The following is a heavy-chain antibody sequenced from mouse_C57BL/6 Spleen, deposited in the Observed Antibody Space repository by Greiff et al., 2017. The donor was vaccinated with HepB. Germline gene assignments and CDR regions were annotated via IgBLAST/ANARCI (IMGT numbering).Heavy chain of an antibody. CDR2: IYPGDGDT. D-gene: IGHD1-1*01. CDR1: GYAFSSYW. Sequence: QVHVKQSGAELVKPGASVKISCKASGYAFSSYWMNWVKQRPGKGLEWIGQIYPGDGDTNYNGKFKGKATLTADKSSSTAYMQLSSLTSEDSAVYFCARTDYGSREEYFDVWGTGTTVTVSS. CDR3: ARTDYGSREEYFDV. V-gene: IGHV1-80*01. J-gene: IGHJ1*03.